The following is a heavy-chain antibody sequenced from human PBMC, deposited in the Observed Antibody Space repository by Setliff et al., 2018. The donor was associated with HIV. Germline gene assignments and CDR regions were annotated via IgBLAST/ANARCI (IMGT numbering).Heavy chain of an antibody. Sequence: SETLSLTCIVSGGSISSSNYYWGWIRQPPGKGLEWIGSFYYSGSTYYNPSLRSRVTISVDTSKNHFSLKLSSVTAADTAVFYCARVPFTTGFDYWGQGILVTVSS. CDR2: FYYSGST. CDR1: GGSISSSNYY. J-gene: IGHJ4*02. D-gene: IGHD3-3*01. CDR3: ARVPFTTGFDY. V-gene: IGHV4-39*02.